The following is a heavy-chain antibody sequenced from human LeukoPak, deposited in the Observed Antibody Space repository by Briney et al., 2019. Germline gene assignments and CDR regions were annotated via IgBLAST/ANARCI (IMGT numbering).Heavy chain of an antibody. Sequence: SETLSLTCAVYGGSFSGYYWSWIRQPPGKGLEWIGEIYHGGSTNYNPSLKSRVTISVDTSKNQFSLKLSSVTAADTAVYYCARDRGVIWRGAFDIWGQGTMVTVSS. V-gene: IGHV4-34*01. CDR2: IYHGGST. J-gene: IGHJ3*02. CDR3: ARDRGVIWRGAFDI. CDR1: GGSFSGYY. D-gene: IGHD3-10*01.